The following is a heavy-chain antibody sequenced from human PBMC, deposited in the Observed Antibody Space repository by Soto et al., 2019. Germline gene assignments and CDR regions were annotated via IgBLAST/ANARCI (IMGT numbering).Heavy chain of an antibody. J-gene: IGHJ5*02. CDR1: GGSITSGGYS. CDR2: IYHSGST. CDR3: ARVPGP. V-gene: IGHV4-30-2*01. Sequence: SEXLSLTCAVSGGSITSGGYSWSWIRQPPGKGLEWIGYIYHSGSTYYNPSLKSRVTISVDRSKNQFSLKLSSVTVADTAVYYCARVPGPWGQGTLVTVSS.